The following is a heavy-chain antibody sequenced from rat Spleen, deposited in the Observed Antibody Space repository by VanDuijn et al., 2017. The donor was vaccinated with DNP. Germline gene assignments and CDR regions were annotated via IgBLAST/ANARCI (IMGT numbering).Heavy chain of an antibody. Sequence: QVQLKESGPGLVQPSETLSLTCTVSGFSLTSYSVSWVRQPSGKGPEWMGRVQSGGSTDYNSGLKSRLSISRDTSKSHVFLKMNSVQTEDTAMYFCARFHTTGLTWFAYWGQGTLVTVSS. CDR3: ARFHTTGLTWFAY. D-gene: IGHD1-9*01. CDR2: VQSGGST. CDR1: GFSLTSYS. V-gene: IGHV2-1*01. J-gene: IGHJ3*01.